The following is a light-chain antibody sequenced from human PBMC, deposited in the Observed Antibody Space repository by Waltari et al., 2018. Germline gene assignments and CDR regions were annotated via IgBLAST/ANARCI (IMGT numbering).Light chain of an antibody. CDR1: SSDVGGYNS. CDR2: DVS. Sequence: QSALTQPASVSGSPGQSITISRTGTSSDVGGYNSVSWYQQHPGKAPKLMIYDVSNRPSGVSNRFSGSKSGNTASLTISGLQAEDEADYYCSSYTSSSTLVFGGGTKLTVL. CDR3: SSYTSSSTLV. V-gene: IGLV2-14*03. J-gene: IGLJ2*01.